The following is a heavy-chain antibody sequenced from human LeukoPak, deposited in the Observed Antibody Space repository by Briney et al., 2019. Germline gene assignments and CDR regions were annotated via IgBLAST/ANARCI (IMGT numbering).Heavy chain of an antibody. Sequence: GGSLRLSCIASGFTFSPHWMSWVRQPPGKGLEWVATIKPDGSERYSVDSVKGRFTISRDNAENSLYLQMNSLRAEDTAVYYCAKDPTMIVVVIPDYWGQGTLVTVSS. CDR3: AKDPTMIVVVIPDY. V-gene: IGHV3-7*03. CDR2: IKPDGSER. D-gene: IGHD3-22*01. J-gene: IGHJ4*02. CDR1: GFTFSPHW.